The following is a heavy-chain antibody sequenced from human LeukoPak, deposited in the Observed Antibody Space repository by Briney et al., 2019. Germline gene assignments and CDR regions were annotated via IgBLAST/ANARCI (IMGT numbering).Heavy chain of an antibody. J-gene: IGHJ4*02. Sequence: ASVKVSCKASGYTFSGYYIHWVQQAPGQGLESMGWINPNSGATNYAQKFQGGVTMTRDTSITTFYMEVSSLRSDDTAVYYCARYNWNDVVSALDYWGQGTLVTVSS. CDR2: INPNSGAT. V-gene: IGHV1-2*02. D-gene: IGHD1-1*01. CDR1: GYTFSGYY. CDR3: ARYNWNDVVSALDY.